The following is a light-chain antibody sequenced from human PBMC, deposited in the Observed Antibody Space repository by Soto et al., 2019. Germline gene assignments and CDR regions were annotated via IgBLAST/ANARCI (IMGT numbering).Light chain of an antibody. J-gene: IGKJ1*01. CDR1: RSISKN. CDR2: GAS. Sequence: EVVMTQSPDTLSVSPGESVTLSCRASRSISKNLAWFQQRPGQAPRLLIYGASARDTGIPDRFSGSGSGTDFTLTIGRLEPEDFAVYYCHQYGISPPRTFGQGTKVDIK. CDR3: HQYGISPPRT. V-gene: IGKV3-20*01.